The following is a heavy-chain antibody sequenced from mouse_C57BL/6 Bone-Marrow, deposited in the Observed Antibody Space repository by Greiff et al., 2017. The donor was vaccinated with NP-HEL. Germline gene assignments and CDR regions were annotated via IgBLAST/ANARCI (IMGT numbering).Heavy chain of an antibody. V-gene: IGHV14-4*01. D-gene: IGHD1-1*01. Sequence: EVKLQEPGAELVRPGASVKLSCTASGFNIKDDYMHWVKQRPEQGLEWIGWIDPENGDTEYASKFQGKATITADTSSNTAYLQLSSLTSEDTAVYYCAHYYYGSSRGYFDYWGQGTTLTGSS. CDR3: AHYYYGSSRGYFDY. CDR2: IDPENGDT. J-gene: IGHJ2*01. CDR1: GFNIKDDY.